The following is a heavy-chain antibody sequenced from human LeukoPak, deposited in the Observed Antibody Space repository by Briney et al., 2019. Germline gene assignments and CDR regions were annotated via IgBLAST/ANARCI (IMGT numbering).Heavy chain of an antibody. Sequence: SVTLSLTCAVSGYSIRRGYYWGWSRHPPGKGVEWRGGIYHSVSTYYNPSPKRRETISVDTSKNQFSLKQSSVTAADTAVYYCARHWTTTFYVPAAQNYFDYWGEGTVDSVPS. V-gene: IGHV4-38-2*01. J-gene: IGHJ4*02. D-gene: IGHD2-2*01. CDR2: IYHSVST. CDR3: ARHWTTTFYVPAAQNYFDY. CDR1: GYSIRRGYY.